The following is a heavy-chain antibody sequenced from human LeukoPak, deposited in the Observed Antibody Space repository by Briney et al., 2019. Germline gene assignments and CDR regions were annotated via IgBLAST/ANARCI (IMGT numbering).Heavy chain of an antibody. D-gene: IGHD2-15*01. CDR2: VYTSGIT. V-gene: IGHV4-61*02. Sequence: SQTLSLTCTVSGGSISSANYQWSWIRQPAGKGLKWIGRVYTSGITSGITNYDPSLKSRVTISADTSRNQLSLKLSSVTAADTAVYYCAREGIYIKGAFDMWGQGTMVTVSS. J-gene: IGHJ3*02. CDR1: GGSISSANYQ. CDR3: AREGIYIKGAFDM.